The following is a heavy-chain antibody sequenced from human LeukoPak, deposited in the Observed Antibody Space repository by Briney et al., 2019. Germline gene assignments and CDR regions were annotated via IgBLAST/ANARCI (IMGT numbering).Heavy chain of an antibody. V-gene: IGHV4-34*01. Sequence: SEILSLTCAVYGGSFSGYYWSWIRQPPGKGLEWIGEINHSGSTTYNPSLKSRVTISVDTSKNQFSLKLSSVTAADTAVYYCARGRDGDYPLYYFDYWGQGTLVTVSS. D-gene: IGHD4-17*01. CDR1: GGSFSGYY. J-gene: IGHJ4*02. CDR3: ARGRDGDYPLYYFDY. CDR2: INHSGST.